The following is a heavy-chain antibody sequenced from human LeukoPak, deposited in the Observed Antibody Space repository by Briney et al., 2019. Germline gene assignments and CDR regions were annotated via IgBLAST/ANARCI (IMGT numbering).Heavy chain of an antibody. D-gene: IGHD1-26*01. CDR1: GGSISSSSYY. CDR3: ARHRGSFLRNPFDY. Sequence: SETLSLTCTVSGGSISSSSYYWGWIRQPPGKGLEWIGSIYYSGSTYYNPSLKSRVTISVDTSKNQFSLKLSSVTAADTAVYYCARHRGSFLRNPFDYWGQGTLVTVSS. J-gene: IGHJ4*02. CDR2: IYYSGST. V-gene: IGHV4-39*01.